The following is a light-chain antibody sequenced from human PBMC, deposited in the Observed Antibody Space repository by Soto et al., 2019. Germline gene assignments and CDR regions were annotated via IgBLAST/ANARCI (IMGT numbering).Light chain of an antibody. J-gene: IGLJ3*02. V-gene: IGLV2-23*03. Sequence: QSALTQPASVSGSPRQSITISCTGTSSDVGSYNLVSRYQQHPGKPPKLMIDEGTQRLSGVSDRLSGAKSGNTASLTIAGLQAEDEADYYCCSYAGSTTFWVFGGGTKLTVL. CDR1: SSDVGSYNL. CDR3: CSYAGSTTFWV. CDR2: EGT.